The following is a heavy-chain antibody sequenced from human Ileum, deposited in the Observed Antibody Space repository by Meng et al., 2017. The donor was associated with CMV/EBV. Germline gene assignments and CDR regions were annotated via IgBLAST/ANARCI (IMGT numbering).Heavy chain of an antibody. D-gene: IGHD6-6*01. V-gene: IGHV1-2*02. CDR2: IKPHSGDT. Sequence: QGQVAQAGTEVKKPGASVKVSCKASGYTFTDYHMHWVRQAPGQGLEWMGWIKPHSGDTKYPQKFQGRVTMTRDTSISTAYMELSRLTPHDTAVYYCARDFVAGYSMSSTGFDYWGQGTLVTVSS. CDR1: GYTFTDYH. CDR3: ARDFVAGYSMSSTGFDY. J-gene: IGHJ4*02.